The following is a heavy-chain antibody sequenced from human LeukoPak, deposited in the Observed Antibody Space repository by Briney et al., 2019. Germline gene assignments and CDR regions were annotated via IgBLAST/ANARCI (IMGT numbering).Heavy chain of an antibody. D-gene: IGHD4-23*01. V-gene: IGHV4-59*11. J-gene: IGHJ4*02. CDR2: IYYSVSP. CDR3: ARYYGGLDY. Sequence: SETLSLTCTVSGGSISSHYWSWIRQPPGKGLEWIGYIYYSVSPNYNPSLKSRVTMSVDTSKNQFSLKLSSETAADTAVYYCARYYGGLDYWGQGTLVTVSS. CDR1: GGSISSHY.